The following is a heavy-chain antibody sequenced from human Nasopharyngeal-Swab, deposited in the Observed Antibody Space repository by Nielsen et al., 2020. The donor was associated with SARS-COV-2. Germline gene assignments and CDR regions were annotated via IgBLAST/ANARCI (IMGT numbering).Heavy chain of an antibody. J-gene: IGHJ5*02. Sequence: WIRQPPGKGLEWIGEIYHSGSTNYNPSLKSRINISLGKSKNQFSLKLRPVTAADTAVYYCARVIAWFDPWGQGTLVTVSS. CDR2: IYHSGST. V-gene: IGHV4-4*02. CDR3: ARVIAWFDP. D-gene: IGHD2-15*01.